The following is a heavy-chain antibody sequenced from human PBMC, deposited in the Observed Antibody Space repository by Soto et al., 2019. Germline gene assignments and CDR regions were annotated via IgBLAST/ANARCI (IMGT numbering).Heavy chain of an antibody. J-gene: IGHJ6*03. CDR2: IHHRGNT. CDR1: GGSFSDFH. Sequence: QVQLQQWGAGLLKPSETLSLTCAVYGGSFSDFHWSWIRQPPGKGLEWIGEIHHRGNTNYNPSLRSRVTMSVDTSQKQFSLKMTAGTVADTGVYYCARTHYSMDVWDKGTTVTVSS. V-gene: IGHV4-34*01. CDR3: ARTHYSMDV.